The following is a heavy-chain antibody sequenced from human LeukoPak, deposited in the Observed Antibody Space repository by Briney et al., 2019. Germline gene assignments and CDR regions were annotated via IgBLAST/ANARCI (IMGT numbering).Heavy chain of an antibody. CDR2: IYSGGST. Sequence: PGGSLRLSCAASGFTFTTYALSWVRQAPGKGLEWVSVIYSGGSTYYADSVKGRFTISRDNSKNTLYLQMNSLRAEDTAVYYCARVGIAYGMDVWGQGTTVTVSS. CDR1: GFTFTTYA. D-gene: IGHD6-13*01. CDR3: ARVGIAYGMDV. J-gene: IGHJ6*02. V-gene: IGHV3-53*01.